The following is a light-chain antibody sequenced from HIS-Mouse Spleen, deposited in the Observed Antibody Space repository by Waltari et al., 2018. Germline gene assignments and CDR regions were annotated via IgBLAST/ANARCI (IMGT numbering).Light chain of an antibody. J-gene: IGKJ4*01. CDR3: MQGTHWLT. CDR2: KVS. CDR1: QSLVHSDGNTY. V-gene: IGKV2-30*02. Sequence: DVVMTQSPLSLPVTLGQPASISCRSSQSLVHSDGNTYLNWFQQRPGQSPRRLIYKVSNRDSGVPDRFSGSGSGTDFTLKISWVEAEDVGVYYCMQGTHWLTFGGGTKVEIK.